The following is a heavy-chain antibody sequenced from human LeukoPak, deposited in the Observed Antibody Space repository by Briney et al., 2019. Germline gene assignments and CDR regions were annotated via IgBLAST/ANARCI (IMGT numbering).Heavy chain of an antibody. CDR3: VRLRWELLAPYFDH. CDR2: IYHSEST. D-gene: IGHD2-15*01. J-gene: IGHJ4*02. CDR1: TDSTNTYC. V-gene: IGHV4-59*01. Sequence: SETLSLTCSVSTDSTNTYCWSWLRQSPGKGLEWIGHIYHSESTDYNPSFKSRVTISTDMSKKEFSLKLTSVTVADTALYYCVRLRWELLAPYFDHWGQGAFVIVSS.